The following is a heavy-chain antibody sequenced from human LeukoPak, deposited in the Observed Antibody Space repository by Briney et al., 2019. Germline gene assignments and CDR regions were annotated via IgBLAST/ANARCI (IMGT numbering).Heavy chain of an antibody. D-gene: IGHD3-16*01. J-gene: IGHJ4*02. CDR3: ASSSPGYYDYVWGSYTLDY. CDR1: GFTFSSYS. Sequence: GGSLRLSCAASGFTFSSYSMNWVRQAPGKGLEWVSSISSSSSYIYYADSVKGRFTISRDNAKNSLYLQMNSLRAEDTAVYYCASSSPGYYDYVWGSYTLDYWGQGTRVTVSS. CDR2: ISSSSSYI. V-gene: IGHV3-21*01.